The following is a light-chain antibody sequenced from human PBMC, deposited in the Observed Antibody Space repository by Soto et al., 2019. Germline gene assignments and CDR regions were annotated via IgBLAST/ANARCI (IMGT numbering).Light chain of an antibody. CDR1: SSDDGGYNY. J-gene: IGLJ1*01. Sequence: QSVLTQPPSASGSLGQSVIISCTGTSSDDGGYNYVSWYQQHPGKAPKLMIYEVSKRPSGVPDRFSGSKSGNTASLTVSGLQAEDEADYYCSSYAGSNNLGVFGTGTKVTVL. CDR2: EVS. CDR3: SSYAGSNNLGV. V-gene: IGLV2-8*01.